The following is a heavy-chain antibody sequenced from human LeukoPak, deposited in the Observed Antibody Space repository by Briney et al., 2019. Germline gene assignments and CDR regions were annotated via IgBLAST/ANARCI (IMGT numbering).Heavy chain of an antibody. CDR2: IYYSGST. Sequence: SETLSLTCTVSGGSISSYYWSWIRQPPGKGLEWIGYIYYSGSTNYNPSPTSRATISVDTSKNQFSLELRSVTAADTAVNCCAGNVRGIAAAGFDYWGQGTLVTVSS. CDR3: AGNVRGIAAAGFDY. CDR1: GGSISSYY. J-gene: IGHJ4*02. D-gene: IGHD6-13*01. V-gene: IGHV4-59*01.